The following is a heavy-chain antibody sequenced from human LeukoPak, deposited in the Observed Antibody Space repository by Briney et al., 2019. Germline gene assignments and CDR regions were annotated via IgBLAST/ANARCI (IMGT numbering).Heavy chain of an antibody. CDR2: INPNAGTT. CDR1: GYSFTTYY. Sequence: ASVKVSCKASGYSFTTYYMHWVRQAPGQGLEWMGAINPNAGTTSYTQKVQGRVTMTRDTSTSTVFMELTGLRPEDTAVYYCARGIAMAAVGTQIDYWGQGTLVTVSS. J-gene: IGHJ4*02. V-gene: IGHV1-46*01. D-gene: IGHD6-13*01. CDR3: ARGIAMAAVGTQIDY.